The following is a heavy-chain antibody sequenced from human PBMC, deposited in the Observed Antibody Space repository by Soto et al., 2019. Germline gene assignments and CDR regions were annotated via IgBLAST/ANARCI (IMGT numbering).Heavy chain of an antibody. J-gene: IGHJ5*02. V-gene: IGHV1-3*01. Sequence: QVQLVQSGAEVKKPGASVKVSCKASGYTFTSYAMHWVRQAPGQRLEWMGWINAGNGNTKYSQKFQGRVTITRDTXESTAYMELSSLRSEDTAVYYCARGYGGPIGWFDPWGQGTLVTVSS. CDR3: ARGYGGPIGWFDP. CDR1: GYTFTSYA. CDR2: INAGNGNT. D-gene: IGHD3-16*01.